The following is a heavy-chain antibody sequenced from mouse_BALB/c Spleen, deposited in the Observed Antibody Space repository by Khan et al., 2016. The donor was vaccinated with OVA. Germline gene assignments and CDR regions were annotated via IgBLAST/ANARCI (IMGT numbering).Heavy chain of an antibody. CDR2: IRYSGSI. Sequence: EVQLQESGPGLVKPSQSLSLTCTVTGYSITSDFAWNWIRQFPGNKLEWMGYIRYSGSISYNPSLKSRISITRDTSKKQFFLQLNSVTPEDTATYYCARDVGRSLRDYWGQGTSVTVSS. V-gene: IGHV3-2*02. CDR3: ARDVGRSLRDY. J-gene: IGHJ4*01. CDR1: GYSITSDFA. D-gene: IGHD3-1*01.